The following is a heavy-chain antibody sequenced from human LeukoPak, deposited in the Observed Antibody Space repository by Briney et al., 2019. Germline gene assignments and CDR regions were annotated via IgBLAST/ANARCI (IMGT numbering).Heavy chain of an antibody. CDR3: ARGRYCSADICSGGDAFDI. Sequence: SETLSLTCTASGGSINNYYWSWIRQPAGKGLEWIGRIYTRGGTNYNPSLKSRVTMLVDTSENQFSLKLSSVTAAGTAVYYCARGRYCSADICSGGDAFDIWGQGTMVSVSS. CDR2: IYTRGGT. J-gene: IGHJ3*02. CDR1: GGSINNYY. V-gene: IGHV4-4*07. D-gene: IGHD2-15*01.